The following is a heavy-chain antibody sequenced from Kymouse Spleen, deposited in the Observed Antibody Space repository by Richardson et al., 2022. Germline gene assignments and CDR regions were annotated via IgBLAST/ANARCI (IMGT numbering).Heavy chain of an antibody. Sequence: EVQLVESGGGLVQPGRSLRLSCAASGFTFDDYAMHWVRQAPGKGLEWVSGISWNSGSIGYADSVKGRFTISRDNAKNSLYLQMNSLRAEDTALYYCAKDGAAAWDYYYGMDVWGQGTTVTVSS. CDR2: ISWNSGSI. V-gene: IGHV3-9*01. CDR3: AKDGAAAWDYYYGMDV. J-gene: IGHJ6*02. CDR1: GFTFDDYA. D-gene: IGHD6-13*01.